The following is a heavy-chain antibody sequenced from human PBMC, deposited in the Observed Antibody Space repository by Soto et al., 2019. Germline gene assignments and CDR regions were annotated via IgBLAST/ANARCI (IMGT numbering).Heavy chain of an antibody. CDR2: INPNSGGT. CDR1: GYTFTGYY. Sequence: QVQLVQSGAEVKKPGASVKVSCKASGYTFTGYYMHWVRQAPGQGLEWMGWINPNSGGTNYAQKFQCRVTMTRDTSISTAYMELSRLRSDDTAVYYCARGGAIVVPTPGLFDPWGQGTLVTVSS. V-gene: IGHV1-2*02. D-gene: IGHD2-2*01. J-gene: IGHJ5*02. CDR3: ARGGAIVVPTPGLFDP.